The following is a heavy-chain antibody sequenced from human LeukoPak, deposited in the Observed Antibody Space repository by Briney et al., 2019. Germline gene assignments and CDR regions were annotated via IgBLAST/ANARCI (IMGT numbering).Heavy chain of an antibody. J-gene: IGHJ3*01. Sequence: GGSLRLSCTASGFTFSNYTVMWVRQAPGQGLEWVSAITSGGAPKYADSVKGRFTISRDNPKNTLYLQMNSLRVEDTAQYFCARDPNGDYIGAFEFWGQGTGVTVSS. CDR3: ARDPNGDYIGAFEF. D-gene: IGHD4-17*01. CDR2: ITSGGAP. CDR1: GFTFSNYT. V-gene: IGHV3-23*01.